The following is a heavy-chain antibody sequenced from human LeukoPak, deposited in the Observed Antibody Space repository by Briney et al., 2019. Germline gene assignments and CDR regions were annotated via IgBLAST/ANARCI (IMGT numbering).Heavy chain of an antibody. D-gene: IGHD1-26*01. CDR3: AKGSGTYQGPFDN. CDR1: GFSFDDYA. J-gene: IGHJ4*02. CDR2: ISGNGDTT. V-gene: IGHV3-9*01. Sequence: PGRSLRLSCAASGFSFDDYAMHWVRQVPGKGLQWVSGISGNGDTTGYADSVKGRFTISRDNAKNSLYLQMNGLRIEDKALYYCAKGSGTYQGPFDNWGQGTLVTVSS.